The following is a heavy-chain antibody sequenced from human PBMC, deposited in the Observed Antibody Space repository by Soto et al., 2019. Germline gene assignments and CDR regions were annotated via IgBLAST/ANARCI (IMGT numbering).Heavy chain of an antibody. V-gene: IGHV1-18*01. D-gene: IGHD1-1*01. Sequence: QVQLVQSGVEVKKPGASVKVSCKTSGYTFTRDGISWVRQAPGQGLEWMGWINSYNGNTKYAQKFQGRVTMTTDTSTNTAYMELKSLRSDDTAVYYCARDRRGLRSPYFGTYYFDHWGQGTLVTVSS. CDR3: ARDRRGLRSPYFGTYYFDH. CDR2: INSYNGNT. J-gene: IGHJ4*02. CDR1: GYTFTRDG.